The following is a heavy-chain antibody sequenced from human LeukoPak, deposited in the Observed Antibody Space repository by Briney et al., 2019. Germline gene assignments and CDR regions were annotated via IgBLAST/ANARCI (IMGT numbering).Heavy chain of an antibody. D-gene: IGHD3-22*01. V-gene: IGHV4-34*01. CDR1: GFTFGDYA. CDR2: INHSGTT. Sequence: PGGSLRLSCTASGFTFGDYAMSWFRQPPGKGLEWIGEINHSGTTNYNPSLKSRVTTSVDTSKNQFSLKLTSVTAADTAVYYCARGRSAYDSSAYYYGNWGRGILVTVSS. CDR3: ARGRSAYDSSAYYYGN. J-gene: IGHJ4*02.